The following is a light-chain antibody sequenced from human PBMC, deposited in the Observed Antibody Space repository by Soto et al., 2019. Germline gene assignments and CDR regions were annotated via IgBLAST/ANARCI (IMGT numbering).Light chain of an antibody. CDR3: GSWDSSLSAYV. J-gene: IGLJ1*01. Sequence: QSAMTQPPSVSAAPGQRVTISCSGSSSNIGGNSVFWYLQLPGTAPKLLIYDDDKRPSGIPDRFSGSKSGTSATLGITGFQTGDEADYYCGSWDSSLSAYVFGTGTKLTVL. CDR2: DDD. CDR1: SSNIGGNS. V-gene: IGLV1-51*01.